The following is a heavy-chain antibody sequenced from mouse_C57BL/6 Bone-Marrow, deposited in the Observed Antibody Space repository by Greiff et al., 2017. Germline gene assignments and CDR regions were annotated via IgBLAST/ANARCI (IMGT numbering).Heavy chain of an antibody. CDR2: ISSGSSTI. Sequence: EVKLMESGGGLVKPGGSLKLSCAASGFTFSDYGMHWVRQAPEKGLAWVAYISSGSSTIYYADTVKGRFTISRDNAKNTLFLQMTILRSEDTAMYYCARYDYDALYYAMDYWGQGTSVTVSS. D-gene: IGHD2-4*01. V-gene: IGHV5-17*01. CDR1: GFTFSDYG. CDR3: ARYDYDALYYAMDY. J-gene: IGHJ4*01.